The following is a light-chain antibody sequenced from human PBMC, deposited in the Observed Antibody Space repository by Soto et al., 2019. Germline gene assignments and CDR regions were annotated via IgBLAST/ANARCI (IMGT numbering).Light chain of an antibody. Sequence: QSALTQPASVSGSPGQSITISCTGTSSDVGDYNYVSWYQQYPGKAPKLMIHEVNHRPSGVSDRFSGSKSGNTASLTISGIQAEDEGDYYCGSITRSSTSVFGTGTKVTVL. CDR2: EVN. V-gene: IGLV2-14*01. CDR1: SSDVGDYNY. CDR3: GSITRSSTSV. J-gene: IGLJ1*01.